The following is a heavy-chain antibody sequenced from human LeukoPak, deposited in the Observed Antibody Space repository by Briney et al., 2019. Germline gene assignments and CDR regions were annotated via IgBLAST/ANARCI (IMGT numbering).Heavy chain of an antibody. Sequence: GGSLRLSCAASGFSFRNYAMSWVRQAPGKGLDWVSAISGSGSNTWYADSVKGRFTISRDHSRNTLYLQMNGLRAEDTALYYCARFRVVPAVTNWFDTWGQGTLVTLSS. J-gene: IGHJ5*02. CDR3: ARFRVVPAVTNWFDT. CDR1: GFSFRNYA. D-gene: IGHD2-2*01. CDR2: ISGSGSNT. V-gene: IGHV3-23*01.